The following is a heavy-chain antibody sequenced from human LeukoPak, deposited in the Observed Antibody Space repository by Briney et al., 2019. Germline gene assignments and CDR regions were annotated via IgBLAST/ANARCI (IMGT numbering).Heavy chain of an antibody. J-gene: IGHJ2*01. CDR2: IIPIFGTA. V-gene: IGHV1-69*05. Sequence: SVKVSCKASGGTFSSYAISWVRQAPGQGLEWMGRIIPIFGTANYAQKFQGRGTITTDESTSTAYMELSSLRSEDTAVYYCASFIGDGDSSSWPAFDWYFDLWGRGTLVTVSS. D-gene: IGHD6-13*01. CDR3: ASFIGDGDSSSWPAFDWYFDL. CDR1: GGTFSSYA.